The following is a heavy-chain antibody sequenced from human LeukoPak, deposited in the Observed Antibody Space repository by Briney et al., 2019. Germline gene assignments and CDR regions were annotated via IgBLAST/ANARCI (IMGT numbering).Heavy chain of an antibody. CDR2: IIPVLAST. V-gene: IGHV1-69*04. CDR3: ARGDDVSGWVY. CDR1: GYSFTTYA. Sequence: GASVKVSCKASGYSFTTYAISWVRQAPGHGLEWMGRIIPVLASTNYAQKFQGRITITAGKPTSTVYMDLSSLRSDDTAVYYCARGDDVSGWVYWGQGTLVTVSS. J-gene: IGHJ4*02. D-gene: IGHD6-19*01.